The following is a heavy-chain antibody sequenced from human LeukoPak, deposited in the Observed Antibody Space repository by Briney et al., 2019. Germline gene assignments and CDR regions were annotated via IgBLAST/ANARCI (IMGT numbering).Heavy chain of an antibody. V-gene: IGHV3-53*01. Sequence: GGSLRLSCAASGFTVSSNYMSWVRQAPGKGLEWVSVIYSGGSTYYADSVKGRFTISRDNAKNSLYLQMNSLRDEDTAVYYCARDPPAPFVYGGTYPPDAFDIWGQGAMVTVSS. CDR2: IYSGGST. J-gene: IGHJ3*02. D-gene: IGHD1-26*01. CDR1: GFTVSSNY. CDR3: ARDPPAPFVYGGTYPPDAFDI.